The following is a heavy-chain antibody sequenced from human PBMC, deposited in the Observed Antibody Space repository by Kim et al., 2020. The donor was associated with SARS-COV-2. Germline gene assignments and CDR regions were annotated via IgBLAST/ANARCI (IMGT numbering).Heavy chain of an antibody. CDR3: ARDQVGATLTDAFDI. J-gene: IGHJ3*02. Sequence: GGSLRLSCAASGFTFSSYSMNWVRQAPGKGLEWVSSISSSSSYIYYADSVKGRFTISRDNAKNSLYLQMNSLRAEDTAVYYCARDQVGATLTDAFDIWGQGTMVTVSS. D-gene: IGHD1-26*01. CDR1: GFTFSSYS. V-gene: IGHV3-21*01. CDR2: ISSSSSYI.